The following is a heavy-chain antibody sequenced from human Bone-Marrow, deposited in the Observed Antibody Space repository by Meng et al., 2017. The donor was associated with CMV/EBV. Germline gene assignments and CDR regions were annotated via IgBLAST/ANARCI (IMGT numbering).Heavy chain of an antibody. D-gene: IGHD6-6*01. J-gene: IGHJ6*01. CDR2: ISSRSRTM. CDR3: ASSGSSIAARWTYYYYYGMDV. Sequence: GESLKISCEASGFAFENFEMNWVRQAPGKGLEWVAYISSRSRTMDYTNSVKGRFTVSRDNAKKSLSLQMNSLRAEDTAVYYCASSGSSIAARWTYYYYYGMDVWGQGTTVTGSS. V-gene: IGHV3-48*04. CDR1: GFAFENFE.